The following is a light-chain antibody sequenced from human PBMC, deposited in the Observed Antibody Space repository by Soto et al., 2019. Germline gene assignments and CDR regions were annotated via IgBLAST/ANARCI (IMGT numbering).Light chain of an antibody. V-gene: IGKV1-5*03. CDR1: QSIDSW. Sequence: DIQLTQSPSTLSASVGDRVTITCRASQSIDSWLAWYQQKPGKAPKLLMYKASSLESGVPSRFSGSGSETEFTLTISSLQPDDFATYYCQHNKSYPWKCGQGTKGDIK. J-gene: IGKJ1*01. CDR2: KAS. CDR3: QHNKSYPWK.